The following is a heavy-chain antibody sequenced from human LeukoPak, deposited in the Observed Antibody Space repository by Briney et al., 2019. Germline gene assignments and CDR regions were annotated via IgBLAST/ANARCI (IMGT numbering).Heavy chain of an antibody. CDR1: GGSISSYY. CDR3: ARTLNTAMAGGWFDP. D-gene: IGHD5-18*01. CDR2: IYYSGST. J-gene: IGHJ5*02. Sequence: SETLSLTCTVSGGSISSYYWSWIRQPPGKGLEWIGYIYYSGSTNYNPSLKSRVTISVDTSKNQFSLKLSSVTAADTAVYYCARTLNTAMAGGWFDPWGQGTLVTVSS. V-gene: IGHV4-59*01.